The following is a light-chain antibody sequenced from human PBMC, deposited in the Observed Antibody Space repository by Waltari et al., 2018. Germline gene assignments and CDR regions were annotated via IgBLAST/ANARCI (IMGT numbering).Light chain of an antibody. Sequence: DIQMTQSPSTLSASVGDRVTITCRASQSISSWLAWYQQKPGKAPKLLIYKASSLESGVPSRFSGSGSGTEFTRTISSLQPDDFATYYCQQYNSYPWTFGQGTKLEI. J-gene: IGKJ2*02. V-gene: IGKV1-5*03. CDR1: QSISSW. CDR2: KAS. CDR3: QQYNSYPWT.